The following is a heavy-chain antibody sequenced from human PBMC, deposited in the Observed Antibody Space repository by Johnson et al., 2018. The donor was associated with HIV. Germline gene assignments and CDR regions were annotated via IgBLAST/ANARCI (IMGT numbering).Heavy chain of an antibody. CDR1: GFIFSNAW. V-gene: IGHV3-15*01. CDR3: AKDSRPQTFDI. CDR2: IKSKTDGGTT. J-gene: IGHJ3*02. Sequence: EVQLVESGGGLVKPGGSLRLSCAASGFIFSNAWMSWVRQAPGKGLEWVGRIKSKTDGGTTDYAAPVKGRFTISRDDSKNTLYLQMNSLKTEDTAVYYCAKDSRPQTFDIWGQGTMVTVSS.